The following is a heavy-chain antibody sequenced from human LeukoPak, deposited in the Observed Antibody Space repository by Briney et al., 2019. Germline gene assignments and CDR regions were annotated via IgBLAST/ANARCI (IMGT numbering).Heavy chain of an antibody. D-gene: IGHD4-11*01. CDR2: IYYSGST. CDR3: ARGRDYSNYDDAFDI. Sequence: PSETLSLTCTVSGGSISSYYWSWIRQPPGKGLEWIGYIYYSGSTNYNPSLKSRVTISVDTSKNQFSLKLSSVTAADTAVYYCARGRDYSNYDDAFDIWGQGTMVTVSS. J-gene: IGHJ3*02. CDR1: GGSISSYY. V-gene: IGHV4-59*01.